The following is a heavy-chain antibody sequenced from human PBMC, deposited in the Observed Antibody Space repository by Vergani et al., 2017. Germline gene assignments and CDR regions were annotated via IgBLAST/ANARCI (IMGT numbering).Heavy chain of an antibody. J-gene: IGHJ6*03. V-gene: IGHV4-34*01. Sequence: QVQLQQWGAGLLKPSETLSLTCAVYGGSFSGYYWSWIRQPPGKGLEWIGEINHSGSTNYNPSLKSRVTISVDTSKNQFSLKLSSVTAADTAVYYCARAGGYGDYYYYXMDVWGKGTTVTVSS. D-gene: IGHD4-17*01. CDR3: ARAGGYGDYYYYXMDV. CDR1: GGSFSGYY. CDR2: INHSGST.